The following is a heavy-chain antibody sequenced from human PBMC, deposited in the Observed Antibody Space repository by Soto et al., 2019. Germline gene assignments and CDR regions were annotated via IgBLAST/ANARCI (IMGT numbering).Heavy chain of an antibody. J-gene: IGHJ4*02. D-gene: IGHD6-13*01. CDR2: IYPGDQET. CDR1: GYPFSNFW. V-gene: IGHV5-51*01. Sequence: GESLKISCQCSGYPFSNFWVGWVLQLPGQGLEWMGIIYPGDQETRYSPSFHGKVTISAEKSINPAYLQWNSLEASDSAFYFCARSPRSSQYFDHWGQGDLVTVPS. CDR3: ARSPRSSQYFDH.